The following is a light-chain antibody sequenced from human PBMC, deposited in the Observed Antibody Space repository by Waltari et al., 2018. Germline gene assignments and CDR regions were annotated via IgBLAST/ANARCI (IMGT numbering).Light chain of an antibody. CDR3: AAWDDSLNGQV. CDR2: TNA. CDR1: SSNIGRNT. Sequence: QSVLTQPPSASGTPGQRVTIPCSGSSSNIGRNTVNWYQQFPGTSPRLLFYTNAQRPSGVPDRFSASRSGTSASLAISGLRSEDEADYYCAAWDDSLNGQVFGGGTKLTVL. J-gene: IGLJ3*02. V-gene: IGLV1-44*01.